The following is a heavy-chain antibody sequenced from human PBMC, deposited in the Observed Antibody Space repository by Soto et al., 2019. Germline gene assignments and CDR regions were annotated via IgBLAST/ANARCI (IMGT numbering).Heavy chain of an antibody. CDR1: GGTFSSYA. CDR3: ARAGSSAPPWVYGMDV. J-gene: IGHJ6*02. V-gene: IGHV1-69*13. CDR2: IIPIFGTA. D-gene: IGHD6-6*01. Sequence: SVKVSCKASGGTFSSYAISWVRQAPGQGLEWMGGIIPIFGTANYAQKFQGRVTITADESTSTAYMELSSLRSEDTAVYYCARAGSSAPPWVYGMDVWGQGTTVTVYS.